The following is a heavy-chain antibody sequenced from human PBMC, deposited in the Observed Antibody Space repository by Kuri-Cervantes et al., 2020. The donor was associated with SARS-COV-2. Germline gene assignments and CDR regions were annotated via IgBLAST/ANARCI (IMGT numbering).Heavy chain of an antibody. Sequence: GGSLRLSYAASGFTVSSYSMNWVRQDPGKGLEWVSSISRSSSYIYYADSVKGRFTISRDNAKNSLYLQMTSLRAEDTAVYYCASPETHRAYCSSTSCYNDDAFDIWGQGTMVTVSS. J-gene: IGHJ3*02. CDR3: ASPETHRAYCSSTSCYNDDAFDI. CDR1: GFTVSSYS. D-gene: IGHD2-2*02. CDR2: ISRSSSYI. V-gene: IGHV3-21*04.